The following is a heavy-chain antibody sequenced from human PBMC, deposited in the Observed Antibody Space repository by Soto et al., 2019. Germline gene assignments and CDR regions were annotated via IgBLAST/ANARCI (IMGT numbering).Heavy chain of an antibody. V-gene: IGHV3-23*01. J-gene: IGHJ4*01. Sequence: PGGSLRLSWAAAGFTFATDAMRWGRQAPGEGLEWVPAISDTGISTHYADSVKGRVTISRDNSANTLSLEMSSLTAEDTAVYYCARDKDTSSWTGFDFWGHGTLVTVSS. CDR1: GFTFATDA. CDR2: ISDTGIST. CDR3: ARDKDTSSWTGFDF. D-gene: IGHD1-1*01.